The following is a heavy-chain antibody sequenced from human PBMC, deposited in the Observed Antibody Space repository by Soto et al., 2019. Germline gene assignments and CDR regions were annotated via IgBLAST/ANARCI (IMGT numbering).Heavy chain of an antibody. V-gene: IGHV3-7*01. CDR3: VRDGGQLEDYFDD. CDR2: INEDGKTK. D-gene: IGHD6-6*01. J-gene: IGHJ4*02. CDR1: GFTFSQHW. Sequence: GGSLRLSCAASGFTFSQHWMSWVRQAPGKGLEWVANINEDGKTKYYVDSVKGRFTISRGNAKKSLYLQLSSLRVEDTAVYWCVRDGGQLEDYFDDWGQGTLVTVSS.